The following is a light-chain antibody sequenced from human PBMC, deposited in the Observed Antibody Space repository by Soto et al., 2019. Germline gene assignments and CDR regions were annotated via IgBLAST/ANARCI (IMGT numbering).Light chain of an antibody. CDR2: GAS. V-gene: IGKV3-20*01. Sequence: EIVLTQSPGTLSLSPGERATLSCRASQSGSSSYLAWYQQKPGQAPRLLIYGASRRATGIPDRFSGSGSGTDFTLTISRLEPEDFAVYYCQQYGSSPSTFGQGTKVEIK. CDR1: QSGSSSY. CDR3: QQYGSSPST. J-gene: IGKJ1*01.